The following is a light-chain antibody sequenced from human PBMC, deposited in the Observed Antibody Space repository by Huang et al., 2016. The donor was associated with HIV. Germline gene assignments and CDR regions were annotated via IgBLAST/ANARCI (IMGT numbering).Light chain of an antibody. J-gene: IGKJ4*01. CDR2: GAS. Sequence: EIVMTQSPATLSVSPGERATLSCRASQSISNNLAWYQPKPGQAPRLLVYGASTRATGVPVRFSGSGSGTVFTLTISSLQFEDSAVYYCQQYNDWLSLTFGGGTKVGIK. CDR1: QSISNN. CDR3: QQYNDWLSLT. V-gene: IGKV3-15*01.